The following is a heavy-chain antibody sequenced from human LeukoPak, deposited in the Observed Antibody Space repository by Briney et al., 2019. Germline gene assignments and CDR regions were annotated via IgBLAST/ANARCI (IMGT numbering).Heavy chain of an antibody. Sequence: PGGSLRLSCAASGFTFSSYAMSWVRQAPGKGLEWVSAISGSGGSTYYADSVKGRFTISRDNSKNTLYLQMNSLRAEDTAVYYCAKVGEEGCYGSGSYLDYWGQGTLVTVSS. V-gene: IGHV3-23*01. CDR1: GFTFSSYA. D-gene: IGHD3-10*01. CDR2: ISGSGGST. CDR3: AKVGEEGCYGSGSYLDY. J-gene: IGHJ4*02.